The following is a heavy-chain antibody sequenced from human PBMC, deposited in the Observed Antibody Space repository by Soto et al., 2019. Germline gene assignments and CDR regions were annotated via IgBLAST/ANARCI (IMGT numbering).Heavy chain of an antibody. D-gene: IGHD3-3*01. CDR3: ARDPGIYDFWSGYSNYYYYYYMDV. Sequence: DSVKVSCKASGYTFTSYDINWVRQATGQGLEXXXXXSAYNGNTNYAQKLQGRVTMTRNTSISTAYMELRSLRSEDTAVYYCARDPGIYDFWSGYSNYYYYYYMDVWGKGTTVTVSS. CDR2: XSAYNGNT. V-gene: IGHV1-8*01. CDR1: GYTFTSYD. J-gene: IGHJ6*03.